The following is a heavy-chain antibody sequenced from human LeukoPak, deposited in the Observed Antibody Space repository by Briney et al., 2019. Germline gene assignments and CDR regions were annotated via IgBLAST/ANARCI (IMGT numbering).Heavy chain of an antibody. CDR2: ISSSSSYI. J-gene: IGHJ4*02. V-gene: IGHV3-21*01. CDR1: GFTFSSYS. D-gene: IGHD6-19*01. Sequence: GGSLRLSCAASGFTFSSYSMNWVRQAPGKGLEWVSSISSSSSYIYYADSVKGRFTISRDNAKNSLYLQMNSLRAEDTAVYYCARDKQWLVYFDYWGQGTLVTVSS. CDR3: ARDKQWLVYFDY.